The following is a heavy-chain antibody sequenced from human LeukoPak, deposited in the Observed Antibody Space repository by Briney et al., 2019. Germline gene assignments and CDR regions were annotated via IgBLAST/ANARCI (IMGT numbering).Heavy chain of an antibody. CDR3: ARGGTPASVLLWLFPPHYYYYYYMDV. D-gene: IGHD3-10*01. J-gene: IGHJ6*03. Sequence: GASVKVSCKASGYTFTSYYMHWVRQAPGQGLEWMGIINPSGGSTSYAQKFQGRVTMTRNTSISTAYMELSSLRSEDTAVYYCARGGTPASVLLWLFPPHYYYYYYMDVWGKGTTVTVSS. CDR2: INPSGGST. CDR1: GYTFTSYY. V-gene: IGHV1-46*01.